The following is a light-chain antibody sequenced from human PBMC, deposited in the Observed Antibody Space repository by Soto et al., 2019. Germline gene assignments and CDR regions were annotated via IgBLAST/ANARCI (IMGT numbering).Light chain of an antibody. Sequence: SYELTQQPSVSVSTGQTARITCSGVAVPKQYAYWSKQRPGQAPVVVIYKESDMPSGFPERFYGSSSGTTVTLTISGVQAEDEADYYCQSADSSGTLGVFGEGTKLPVL. CDR3: QSADSSGTLGV. V-gene: IGLV3-25*02. J-gene: IGLJ2*01. CDR2: KES. CDR1: AVPKQY.